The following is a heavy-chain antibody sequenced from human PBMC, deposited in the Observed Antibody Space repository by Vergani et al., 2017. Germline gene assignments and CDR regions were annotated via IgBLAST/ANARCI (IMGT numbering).Heavy chain of an antibody. V-gene: IGHV1-69-2*01. CDR3: ATPQTVTTGGMEV. D-gene: IGHD4-17*01. CDR1: GYTFTAHY. J-gene: IGHJ6*02. Sequence: EVQLVQSGAEVKKPGATMKISCTVSGYTFTAHYMHWVTQAPGKGLEWMGLVDPEDGETIYAEKFKGRVTIAADPSKDTAHLELSSLRSVDTAVYYCATPQTVTTGGMEVWGQGTTVIGSS. CDR2: VDPEDGET.